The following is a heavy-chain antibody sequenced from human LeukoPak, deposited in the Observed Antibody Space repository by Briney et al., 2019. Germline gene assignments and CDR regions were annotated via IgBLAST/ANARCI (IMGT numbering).Heavy chain of an antibody. D-gene: IGHD6-13*01. CDR3: ARAPTGYSSS. CDR2: IYSGGST. CDR1: GFTASGYY. J-gene: IGHJ1*01. Sequence: GGSLRLSCAPSGFTASGYYMSWVRQAPGKGLEWVSIIYSGGSTYYADSVKGRFTISRDNSKNTLYLQMNSLRVEDTAVYYCARAPTGYSSSWGQGTLVTVSS. V-gene: IGHV3-53*01.